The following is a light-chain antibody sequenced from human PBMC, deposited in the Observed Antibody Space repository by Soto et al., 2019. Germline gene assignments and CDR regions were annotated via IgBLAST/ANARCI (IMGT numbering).Light chain of an antibody. Sequence: QSALTQPASVSGSPGQSITISCTGTSSNVGSYDLVSWYQQHPGKAPKLLIYEVTKRPSGVSNRFSGSKSGNTASLTIAGLQAEDGADYACCSYAASNTVIFGGGTKLTVL. CDR3: CSYAASNTVI. CDR2: EVT. V-gene: IGLV2-23*02. J-gene: IGLJ2*01. CDR1: SSNVGSYDL.